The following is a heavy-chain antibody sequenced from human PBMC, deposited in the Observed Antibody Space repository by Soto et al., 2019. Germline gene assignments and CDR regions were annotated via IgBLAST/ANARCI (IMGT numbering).Heavy chain of an antibody. CDR1: GFTFSSYA. J-gene: IGHJ4*02. CDR3: ARDQDYALGY. Sequence: QVQLVESGGGVVQPGRSLRLSCAASGFTFSSYAMHWVRQAPGKGLEWVAVISYDGSNKYYADSVKGRFTISIDNSKNTLYLQMNSLRAEDTAVYYCARDQDYALGYWGQGTLVTVSS. CDR2: ISYDGSNK. D-gene: IGHD3-10*01. V-gene: IGHV3-30-3*01.